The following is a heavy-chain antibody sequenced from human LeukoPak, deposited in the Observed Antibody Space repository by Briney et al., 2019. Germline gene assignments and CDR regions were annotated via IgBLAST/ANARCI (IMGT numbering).Heavy chain of an antibody. Sequence: GGSLRLSCAASGFTFSNYWMHWARQAPGKGLVWVSRINSDGSSTNYADSVKGRFTISRDNAKNTLYLQMNSLRAEDTAVYYCARGPRGVPDYWGQGTLVTVSS. V-gene: IGHV3-74*01. CDR3: ARGPRGVPDY. CDR1: GFTFSNYW. D-gene: IGHD3-10*01. CDR2: INSDGSST. J-gene: IGHJ4*02.